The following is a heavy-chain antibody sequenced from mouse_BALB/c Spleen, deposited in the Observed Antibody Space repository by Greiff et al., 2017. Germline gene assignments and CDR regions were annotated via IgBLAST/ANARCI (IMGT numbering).Heavy chain of an antibody. CDR2: ISYSGST. CDR1: GYSITSDYA. CDR3: ARVGSSYYFDY. Sequence: EVKLEESGPGLVKPSQSLSLTCTVTGYSITSDYAWNWIRQFPGNKLEWMGYISYSGSTSYNPSLKSRISITRDTSKNQFFLQLNSVTTEDTATYYCARVGSSYYFDYWGQGTTLTVSS. J-gene: IGHJ2*01. V-gene: IGHV3-2*02. D-gene: IGHD1-1*01.